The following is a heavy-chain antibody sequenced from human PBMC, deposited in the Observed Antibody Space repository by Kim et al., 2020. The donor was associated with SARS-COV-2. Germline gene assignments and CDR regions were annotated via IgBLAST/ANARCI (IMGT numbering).Heavy chain of an antibody. CDR1: GFTFSDYY. Sequence: GGSLRLSCAASGFTFSDYYMSWIRQAPGKGLEWVSYISSSGSTIYYADSVKGRFTISRDNAKNSLYLQMNSPRAEDTAVYYCARVRGAAGPFYYYYYGMDVWGQGTPVTVSS. J-gene: IGHJ6*02. CDR3: ARVRGAAGPFYYYYYGMDV. V-gene: IGHV3-11*01. D-gene: IGHD6-13*01. CDR2: ISSSGSTI.